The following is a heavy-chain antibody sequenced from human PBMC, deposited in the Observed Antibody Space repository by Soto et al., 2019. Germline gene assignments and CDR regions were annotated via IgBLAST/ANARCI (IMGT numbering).Heavy chain of an antibody. D-gene: IGHD2-2*01. J-gene: IGHJ4*02. Sequence: TLLDTNVVSAGLPSRCYYFWSWIRQHTKKGLEWIGYIYYSGSTYYNPSLNSRVTISVVTSKNPFSLKLRSVTAADTAVYYWARGCSSTSCQIRLDYGGQGPLVSV. V-gene: IGHV4-30-4*01. CDR1: AGLPSRCYYF. CDR3: ARGCSSTSCQIRLDY. CDR2: IYYSGST.